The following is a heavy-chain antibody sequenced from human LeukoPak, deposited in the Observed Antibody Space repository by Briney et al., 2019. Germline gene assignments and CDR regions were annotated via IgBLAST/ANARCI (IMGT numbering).Heavy chain of an antibody. CDR1: GGSISSSSYY. J-gene: IGHJ4*02. V-gene: IGHV4-39*07. Sequence: SETLSLTCTVSGGSISSSSYYWGWLRQPPGKGLEWIGSIYYSGSTYYNPSLKSRVTISVDTSKNQFSLKLSSVTAADTAVYYCARAPELGAMVIYYFDYWGQGTLVTVSS. CDR3: ARAPELGAMVIYYFDY. D-gene: IGHD5-18*01. CDR2: IYYSGST.